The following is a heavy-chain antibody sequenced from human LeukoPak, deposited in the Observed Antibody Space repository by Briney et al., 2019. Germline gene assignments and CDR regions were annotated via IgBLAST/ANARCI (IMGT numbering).Heavy chain of an antibody. V-gene: IGHV1-69*13. CDR3: ARDKFLEWSSGFYGMDV. D-gene: IGHD3-3*01. CDR2: INPISGTA. CDR1: GDSINTYT. J-gene: IGHJ6*02. Sequence: SVKVSCKASGDSINTYTINWVRQAPGQGLEWMGGINPISGTANYAQKFQGKVTITADESTSTAYMELSSLRSEDTAVYYCARDKFLEWSSGFYGMDVWGQGTLVTVSS.